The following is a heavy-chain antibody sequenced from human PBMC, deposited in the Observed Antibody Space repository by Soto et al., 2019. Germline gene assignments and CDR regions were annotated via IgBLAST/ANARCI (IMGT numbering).Heavy chain of an antibody. J-gene: IGHJ4*02. Sequence: QVHLVESGGGVVQPGRSLRLSCAASGFMFSTSAIHWVRQAPGKGLEWVAAISSDGKIEYYADSVKGRFTIYRDNSKTTLFLQLNSLRAEDTAVYFWASVRTPSMITFGGVLANWGQGTLVTVSS. D-gene: IGHD3-16*01. V-gene: IGHV3-30*04. CDR3: ASVRTPSMITFGGVLAN. CDR2: ISSDGKIE. CDR1: GFMFSTSA.